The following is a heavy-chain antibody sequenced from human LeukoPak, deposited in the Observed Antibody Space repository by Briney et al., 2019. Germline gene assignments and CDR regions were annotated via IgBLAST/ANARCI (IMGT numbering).Heavy chain of an antibody. J-gene: IGHJ4*02. Sequence: GGSLRLSCAASGFTFDDYAMHWVRQAPGKGLEWVSRISWHGRSTYYADSVKGRFTISRDNSKNSLYLQMNSLRAEDTALYYCAKAGGGQWLVHVDYWGQGTLVTVSS. CDR3: AKAGGGQWLVHVDY. CDR1: GFTFDDYA. CDR2: ISWHGRST. V-gene: IGHV3-43D*03. D-gene: IGHD6-19*01.